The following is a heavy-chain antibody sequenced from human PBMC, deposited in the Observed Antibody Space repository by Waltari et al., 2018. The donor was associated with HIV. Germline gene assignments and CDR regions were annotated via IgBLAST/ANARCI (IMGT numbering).Heavy chain of an antibody. CDR3: ARGLDILTGYYHWFSDL. J-gene: IGHJ2*01. V-gene: IGHV4-61*02. CDR1: GGSLPSGSHS. CDR2: VYISGSA. Sequence: QVQLQESGPGLVKPSQTLPLTCTVSGGSLPSGSHSCIWIRQPAGKGLEWIGRVYISGSANYNPSLRSRVTMSLDTSKNQFSLKLSSVTAADTAVYYCARGLDILTGYYHWFSDLWGRGTLVTVSS. D-gene: IGHD3-9*01.